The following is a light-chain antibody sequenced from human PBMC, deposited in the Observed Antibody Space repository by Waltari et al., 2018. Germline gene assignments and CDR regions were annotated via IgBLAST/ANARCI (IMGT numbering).Light chain of an antibody. V-gene: IGLV1-44*01. CDR3: AAWDDSLNGSWV. CDR1: NSNIGSNT. CDR2: SNN. J-gene: IGLJ3*02. Sequence: QSVLTQPPSASGTPGQRVTISCSGSNSNIGSNTVNWYQQLPGTAPKLLIYSNNQRPSGVPDRFSGSKSGTSASLAISGLQSEDEADYYCAAWDDSLNGSWVFGGGTKLTVL.